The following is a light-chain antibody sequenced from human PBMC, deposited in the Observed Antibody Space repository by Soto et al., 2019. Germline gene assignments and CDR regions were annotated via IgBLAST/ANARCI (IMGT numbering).Light chain of an antibody. CDR2: WAS. CDR1: QSVFYSSTNQHY. J-gene: IGKJ4*01. V-gene: IGKV4-1*01. CDR3: QQYYGTHST. Sequence: DIVMTQSPDSLAVSLGERATISCKSSQSVFYSSTNQHYLAWYQQKPGQSPKLLIYWASSRESGVPDRFSGSGAGTDCTLTISSLQAEYVAVYYCQQYYGTHSTFGGGNQVESK.